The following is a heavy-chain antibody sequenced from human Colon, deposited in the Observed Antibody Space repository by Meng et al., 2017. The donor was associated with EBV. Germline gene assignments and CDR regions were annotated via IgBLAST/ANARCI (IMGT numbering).Heavy chain of an antibody. Sequence: RLQESGPGLLKPSETPSLTCSVSGDSITTNGYYWGWIRQSPGKGLEWIGSIFYSGNTYFNPSLKTRVTISVDTSKNQFSLKLSSVTAADTAIYYCARERGGVTRDFDSWGQGALVTVSS. D-gene: IGHD3-16*01. CDR1: GDSITTNGYY. V-gene: IGHV4-39*07. CDR2: IFYSGNT. J-gene: IGHJ4*02. CDR3: ARERGGVTRDFDS.